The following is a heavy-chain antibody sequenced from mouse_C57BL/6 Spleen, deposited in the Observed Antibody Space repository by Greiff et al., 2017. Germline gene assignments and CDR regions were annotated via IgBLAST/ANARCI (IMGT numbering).Heavy chain of an antibody. D-gene: IGHD1-1*01. J-gene: IGHJ3*01. Sequence: QVQLKQPGAELVKPGASVKMSCKASGYTFTSYWITWVKQRPGQGLEWIGDIYPGSGSTNYNEKFKSKATLTVDTSSSTAYMQLSSLTSEDSAVYYCARSHYCGSRVAWFAYWGQGTLVTVSA. V-gene: IGHV1-55*01. CDR2: IYPGSGST. CDR3: ARSHYCGSRVAWFAY. CDR1: GYTFTSYW.